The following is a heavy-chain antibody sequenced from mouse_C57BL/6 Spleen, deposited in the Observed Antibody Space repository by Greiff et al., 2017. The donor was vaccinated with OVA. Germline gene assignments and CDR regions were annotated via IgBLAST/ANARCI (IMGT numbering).Heavy chain of an antibody. CDR3: ARRITTVVSYFDV. CDR2: IHPNSGST. Sequence: QVQLQQPGAELVKPGASVKLSCKASGYTFTSYWMHWVKQRPGQGLEWIGMIHPNSGSTNYNEKFKSKATLTVDKSSSTAYMQLSSLTSEDSAVYYCARRITTVVSYFDVWGTGTTVTVSS. D-gene: IGHD1-1*01. J-gene: IGHJ1*03. V-gene: IGHV1-64*01. CDR1: GYTFTSYW.